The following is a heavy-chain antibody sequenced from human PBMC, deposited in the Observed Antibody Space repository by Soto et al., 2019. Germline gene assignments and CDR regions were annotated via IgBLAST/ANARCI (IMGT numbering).Heavy chain of an antibody. J-gene: IGHJ4*02. D-gene: IGHD3-16*01. CDR3: ARGGRDAHLAH. Sequence: SETLSLTCTVSGVSVISVGYYWTWIRQHPGKGLEWIGYIYYSGSTYYNPSLKSRLTISVDTSKNHFSLKLTSVTAADTAVYYCARGGRDAHLAHWGQGTLVTVSS. CDR2: IYYSGST. V-gene: IGHV4-31*03. CDR1: GVSVISVGYY.